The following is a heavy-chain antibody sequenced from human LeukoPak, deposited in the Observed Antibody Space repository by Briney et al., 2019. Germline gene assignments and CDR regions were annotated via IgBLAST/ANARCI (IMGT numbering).Heavy chain of an antibody. CDR1: GFTFSSYG. D-gene: IGHD3/OR15-3a*01. CDR3: ARDRTDYFDY. Sequence: PGGSLRLSCAASGFTFSSYGMHWVRQAPGKGLEGVAFIRYDGSNKYYADSVKGQFTIPRDNSKNTLYLQMNSLRAEYTAVYFCARDRTDYFDYWRQGTLVTVSS. V-gene: IGHV3-30*02. J-gene: IGHJ4*02. CDR2: IRYDGSNK.